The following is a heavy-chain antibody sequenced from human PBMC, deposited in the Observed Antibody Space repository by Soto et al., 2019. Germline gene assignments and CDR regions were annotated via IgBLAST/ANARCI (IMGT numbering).Heavy chain of an antibody. CDR1: GYTFIHYG. V-gene: IGHV1-18*01. D-gene: IGHD3-9*01. J-gene: IGHJ4*02. CDR3: VRDHHDILTGQTDSTDY. CDR2: ITIYNGNA. Sequence: QIQLEQSGSEVKKPGASVKVSCKASGYTFIHYGVNWVRQAPGQGLEWMGSITIYNGNANYAKKFQDRLTLTTDTSTNTAYMKLRNLRTDDTAVDYCVRDHHDILTGQTDSTDYWCRGSLGTVSS.